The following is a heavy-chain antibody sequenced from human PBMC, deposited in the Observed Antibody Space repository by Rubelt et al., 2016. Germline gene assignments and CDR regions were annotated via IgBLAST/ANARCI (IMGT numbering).Heavy chain of an antibody. CDR3: AKDRDGSWTLDY. D-gene: IGHD3/OR15-3a*01. Sequence: VQLLESGGDLVQPGGSLRLSCAASGFTFSNNDMHWVRQAPGKGLEWLSIIISDGIRKYYADSVKGRFTVSRDNSKDTQYLEMDSLGPEDTGVYYGAKDRDGSWTLDYWGQGILVTVSS. CDR1: GFTFSNND. CDR2: IISDGIRK. V-gene: IGHV3-30*02. J-gene: IGHJ4*02.